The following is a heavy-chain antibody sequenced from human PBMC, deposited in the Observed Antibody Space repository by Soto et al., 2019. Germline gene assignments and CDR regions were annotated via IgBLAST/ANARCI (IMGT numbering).Heavy chain of an antibody. CDR2: ISYVGSNK. CDR1: GFTFSSYA. J-gene: IGHJ5*02. D-gene: IGHD3-16*01. V-gene: IGHV3-30-3*01. Sequence: GGSLRLSCVASGFTFSSYAMHWVRQAPGKGLERVAVISYVGSNKCNADSGKGRFTISRENSKNTLVLQMNSLGAEDPAVYYCARGGGTHLYNWFDPWGQGTLVTVSS. CDR3: ARGGGTHLYNWFDP.